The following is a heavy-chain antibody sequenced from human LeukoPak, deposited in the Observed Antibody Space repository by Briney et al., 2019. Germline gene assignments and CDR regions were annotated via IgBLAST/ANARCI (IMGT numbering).Heavy chain of an antibody. J-gene: IGHJ5*02. CDR2: ISGSGGST. CDR1: GFTFRNYA. Sequence: PGGSLRLSCAASGFTFRNYAMNWVRQAPGKGLEWVSGISGSGGSTFHTDSVKGRFTISRDNSKNTLYLQMDSLRAEDTAVYYCAKSGYSSSWSNAAVYNWFDPWGQGTLVTVSS. V-gene: IGHV3-23*01. CDR3: AKSGYSSSWSNAAVYNWFDP. D-gene: IGHD6-13*01.